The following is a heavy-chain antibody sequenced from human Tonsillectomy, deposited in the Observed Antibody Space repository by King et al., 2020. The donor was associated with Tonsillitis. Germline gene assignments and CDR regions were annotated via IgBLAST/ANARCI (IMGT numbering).Heavy chain of an antibody. CDR2: ITWSGESL. V-gene: IGHV3-9*01. CDR1: GFSFKDYA. Sequence: VQLVESGGGLVQPGRSLRLSCTASGFSFKDYAMHWVRQAPGKGLEWVAGITWSGESLDYADSVKGRFTISRDNARHSMFLQLNSLRLEDTALYYCTKDISSTVLRGVKGCDSWGQGGLVTVSS. CDR3: TKDISSTVLRGVKGCDS. D-gene: IGHD3-10*01. J-gene: IGHJ4*02.